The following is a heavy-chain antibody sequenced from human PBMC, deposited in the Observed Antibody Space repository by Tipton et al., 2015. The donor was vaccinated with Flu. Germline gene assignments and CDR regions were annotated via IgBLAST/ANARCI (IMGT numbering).Heavy chain of an antibody. CDR3: ARGLYSYGYSPLDY. CDR1: GGSFSGYY. V-gene: IGHV4-34*01. Sequence: GLVKPSETLSLTCAVYGGSFSGYYWSWIRQPPGKGLEWIGEINHSGSTNYNPSLKSRVTISVDTSKNQFSLKLSSVTAADTAVYYCARGLYSYGYSPLDYWGQGTLVTVSS. J-gene: IGHJ4*02. CDR2: INHSGST. D-gene: IGHD5-18*01.